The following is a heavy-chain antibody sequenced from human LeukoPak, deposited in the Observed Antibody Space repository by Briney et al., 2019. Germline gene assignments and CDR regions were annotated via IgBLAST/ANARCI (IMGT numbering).Heavy chain of an antibody. V-gene: IGHV4-61*05. CDR2: IYYSGST. J-gene: IGHJ6*03. CDR3: ARGGLTYYYGSGSYRNYYYYYMDV. D-gene: IGHD3-10*01. Sequence: SETLSLTCTVSGYSISSTYYWGWIRQPPGKGLEWIGYIYYSGSTNYNPSLKSRVTISVDTSKNQFSLKLSSVTAADTAVYYCARGGLTYYYGSGSYRNYYYYYMDVWGKGTTVTISS. CDR1: GYSISSTYY.